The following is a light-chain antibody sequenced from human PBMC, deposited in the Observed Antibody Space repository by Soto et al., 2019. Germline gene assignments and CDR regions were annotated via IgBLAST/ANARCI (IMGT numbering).Light chain of an antibody. J-gene: IGLJ3*02. V-gene: IGLV1-40*01. CDR3: QSYDSSLSGWL. CDR2: ANI. Sequence: QSVLTQPPSVSGAPGQRVTISCTGSSSNIGADYDIHWYQHLPGTAPKLLIYANINRPSGVPDRFSGSKSGTLASLAITELQAEDEADYYCQSYDSSLSGWLFGGGTKLTVL. CDR1: SSNIGADYD.